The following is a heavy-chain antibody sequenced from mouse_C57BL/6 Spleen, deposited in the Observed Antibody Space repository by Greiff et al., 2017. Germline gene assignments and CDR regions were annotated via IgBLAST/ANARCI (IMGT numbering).Heavy chain of an antibody. D-gene: IGHD5-5*01. Sequence: VQLQQSGPELVKPGASVKISCKASGYAFSSSWMNWVKQRPGKGLEWIGRIYPGDGDTNYNGKFKGKATLTADKSSSTAYMQLSSLTSEDSAVYFCARSGYYLSLYWGQGTTLTVSS. J-gene: IGHJ2*01. CDR2: IYPGDGDT. CDR1: GYAFSSSW. CDR3: ARSGYYLSLY. V-gene: IGHV1-82*01.